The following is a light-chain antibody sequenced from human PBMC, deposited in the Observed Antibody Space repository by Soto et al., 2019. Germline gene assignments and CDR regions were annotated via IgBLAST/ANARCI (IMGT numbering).Light chain of an antibody. V-gene: IGKV1-39*01. CDR1: ETISTF. CDR3: QQFFSAVLT. CDR2: GAS. J-gene: IGKJ4*01. Sequence: DIQLTQSPSSLSASLGDSITITCRASETISTFLNWYQVQPGKAPRLLVYGASYLQVGVPVRFRASGSGTLFTLTTDNLQREDLASYFCQQFFSAVLTFGGGTRVDI.